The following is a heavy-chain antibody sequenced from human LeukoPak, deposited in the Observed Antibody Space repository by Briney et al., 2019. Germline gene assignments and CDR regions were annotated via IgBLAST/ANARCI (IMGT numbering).Heavy chain of an antibody. D-gene: IGHD2-15*01. CDR1: GYTFTSYY. Sequence: ASVKVSCKASGYTFTSYYMHWVRQAPGQGLEWMGIINPSGGSTSYAQKFQGRVTMTRDTSTSTVYMELSSLRSEDTAVYYCALENCSGGSCSLDFYYYYGVDVWGQGTTVTVSS. CDR3: ALENCSGGSCSLDFYYYYGVDV. CDR2: INPSGGST. J-gene: IGHJ6*02. V-gene: IGHV1-46*01.